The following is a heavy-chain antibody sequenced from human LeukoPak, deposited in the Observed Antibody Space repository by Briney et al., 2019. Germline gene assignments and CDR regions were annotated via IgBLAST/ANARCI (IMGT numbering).Heavy chain of an antibody. CDR3: ARDLKRYSSSWYYFDY. D-gene: IGHD6-13*01. CDR2: IYHSGST. CDR1: YYSISSGYY. J-gene: IGHJ4*02. Sequence: SETLSLTCSVSYYSISSGYYWGWIRQPPGKGLEWIGSIYHSGSTYYNPSLKSRVTISVDTSKNQFSLKLSSVTAADTAVYYCARDLKRYSSSWYYFDYWGQGTLVTVSS. V-gene: IGHV4-38-2*02.